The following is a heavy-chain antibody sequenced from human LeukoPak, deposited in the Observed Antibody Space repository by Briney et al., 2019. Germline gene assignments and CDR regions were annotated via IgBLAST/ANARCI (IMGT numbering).Heavy chain of an antibody. CDR1: GYTFTSYF. Sequence: ASVRVSCKTSGYTFTSYFLHWVRQAPGQGLEWMGIINPSGGSTTYAQKFQGRVTMTRDTSTNTVYMELRNLRSEDTAAYFCARDADWQYAFDVWGQGTTVSVSS. CDR3: ARDADWQYAFDV. J-gene: IGHJ3*01. D-gene: IGHD3-9*01. CDR2: INPSGGST. V-gene: IGHV1-46*01.